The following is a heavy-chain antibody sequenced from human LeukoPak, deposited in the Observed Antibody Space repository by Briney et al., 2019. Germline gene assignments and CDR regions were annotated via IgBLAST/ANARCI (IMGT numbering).Heavy chain of an antibody. J-gene: IGHJ4*02. V-gene: IGHV1-2*02. CDR3: ATGGYCRGTNCLELDY. CDR2: INPNDGDT. CDR1: GYRFTGYY. D-gene: IGHD2-2*01. Sequence: ASVKVSCKASGYRFTGYYMHWVRQAPGQGLEWMGWINPNDGDTNYAQKFQGRVTMTTDTSISTAYLDLSRLRPDDTAVYYCATGGYCRGTNCLELDYWGQGTLVTVSA.